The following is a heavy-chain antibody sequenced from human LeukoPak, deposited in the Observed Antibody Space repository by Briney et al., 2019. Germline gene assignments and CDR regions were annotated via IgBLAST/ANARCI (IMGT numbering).Heavy chain of an antibody. Sequence: PSETLSLTCAVYGGSFSGYYWSWIRQPPGKGLEWIGEINHSGSTNYNPSLKSRVTMSVDTSKNLFSLKLSSVTAADTAVYYCARGGWSFDYWGQGTLVTVSS. CDR1: GGSFSGYY. CDR2: INHSGST. D-gene: IGHD6-19*01. CDR3: ARGGWSFDY. J-gene: IGHJ4*02. V-gene: IGHV4-34*01.